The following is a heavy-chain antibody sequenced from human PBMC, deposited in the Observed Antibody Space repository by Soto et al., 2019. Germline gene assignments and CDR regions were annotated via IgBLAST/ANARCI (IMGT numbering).Heavy chain of an antibody. CDR2: MHYNGYT. V-gene: IGHV4-59*01. J-gene: IGHJ6*02. D-gene: IGHD1-20*01. CDR3: ARYKSNYYYGMDV. Sequence: PSETLSLTCTVSSDSISNYYCSWFRQPPGKGLEWIGYMHYNGYTSYNPSLKSRVTISVDTSKNQFSLKLSSVTAADTAVYYCARYKSNYYYGMDVWGQGTTVTVSS. CDR1: SDSISNYY.